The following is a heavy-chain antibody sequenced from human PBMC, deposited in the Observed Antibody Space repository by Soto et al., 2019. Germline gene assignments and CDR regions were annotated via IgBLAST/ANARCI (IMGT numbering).Heavy chain of an antibody. V-gene: IGHV4-34*01. CDR1: GGSFSGYY. J-gene: IGHJ6*03. CDR3: ARVTGGTIFGVCSKSHYYYYMDV. Sequence: TSETLSLTCAVHGGSFSGYYWTWIRQSPGTGLEWIGEVDHSGTTNYNPSLRSRVTISVDRSRNHVSLTLSSVTAADTAVYYCARVTGGTIFGVCSKSHYYYYMDVWGKGTTVTVSS. D-gene: IGHD3-3*01. CDR2: VDHSGTT.